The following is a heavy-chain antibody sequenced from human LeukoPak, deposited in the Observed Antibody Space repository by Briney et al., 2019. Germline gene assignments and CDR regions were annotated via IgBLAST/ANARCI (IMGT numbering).Heavy chain of an antibody. J-gene: IGHJ4*02. Sequence: PGGSLRLSCAASGFTFSTYAMNWVRQAPGKGLEWVSSISGSGGITYYADSVRGRFTISRDNSKNTLYLQMNSLRAEDTAVYYCAKAYYDILTGYSYWGQGTLVTVSS. CDR2: ISGSGGIT. CDR3: AKAYYDILTGYSY. D-gene: IGHD3-9*01. CDR1: GFTFSTYA. V-gene: IGHV3-23*01.